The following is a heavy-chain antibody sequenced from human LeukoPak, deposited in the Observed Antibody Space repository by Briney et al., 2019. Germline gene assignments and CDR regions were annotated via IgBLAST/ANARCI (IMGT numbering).Heavy chain of an antibody. CDR1: GFTFSSYW. D-gene: IGHD4-17*01. CDR2: IKQDGNEK. Sequence: GGSLRLSCAASGFTFSSYWMSWVRQAPGKGLEWVANIKQDGNEKYFVDSVKGRFSISRDNAKNSLYLQMNSLRVEDTALYYCARAQTYGDSRLLLDYWGQGTLVTVSS. CDR3: ARAQTYGDSRLLLDY. V-gene: IGHV3-7*03. J-gene: IGHJ4*02.